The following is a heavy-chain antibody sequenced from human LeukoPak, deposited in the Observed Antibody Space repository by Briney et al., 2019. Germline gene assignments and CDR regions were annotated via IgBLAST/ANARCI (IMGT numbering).Heavy chain of an antibody. Sequence: ASVKVSCKASGYIFTSYYMHWVRQAPGQGLEWMGIINPGGGSTSYAQKFQGRVTMTRDTSTSTVYMELSSLRSEDTAVYYCAIGEYSSGPFDYWGQGTLVTVSS. CDR2: INPGGGST. CDR1: GYIFTSYY. CDR3: AIGEYSSGPFDY. V-gene: IGHV1-46*01. J-gene: IGHJ4*02. D-gene: IGHD6-19*01.